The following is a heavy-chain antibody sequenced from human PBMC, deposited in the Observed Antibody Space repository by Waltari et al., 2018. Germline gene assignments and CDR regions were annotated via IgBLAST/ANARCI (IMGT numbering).Heavy chain of an antibody. CDR2: ISYEGSNK. J-gene: IGHJ4*02. CDR1: GFTFSSYA. CDR3: ARGGTTVTTSSNY. D-gene: IGHD4-17*01. Sequence: QVQLVESGGGVVQPGRSLRLSCAASGFTFSSYAMHWVRQAPGKVLEWVAVISYEGSNKYYADSVKGRFTISRDNSKNTLYLQMNSLRAEDTAVYYCARGGTTVTTSSNYWGQGTLVTVSS. V-gene: IGHV3-30*01.